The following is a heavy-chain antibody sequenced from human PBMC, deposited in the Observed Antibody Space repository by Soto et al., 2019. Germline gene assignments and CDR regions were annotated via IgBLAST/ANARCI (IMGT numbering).Heavy chain of an antibody. D-gene: IGHD5-12*01. CDR2: IYYSGST. CDR1: GGYISSYY. V-gene: IGHV4-59*08. Sequence: SETLSLTCTVSGGYISSYYCSWIRQPPGKGLEWIGYIYYSGSTKYNPSLKSRVTMSVDTSKNQFSLKLSSMTAADTAVYYCARQGGWLQALDYWGQGTLVTVSS. CDR3: ARQGGWLQALDY. J-gene: IGHJ4*02.